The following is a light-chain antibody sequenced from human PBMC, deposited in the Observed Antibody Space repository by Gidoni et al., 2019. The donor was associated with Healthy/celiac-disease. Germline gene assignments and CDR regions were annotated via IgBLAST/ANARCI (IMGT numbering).Light chain of an antibody. CDR2: DAS. CDR3: QEYEA. V-gene: IGKV1-33*01. J-gene: IGKJ4*01. Sequence: DIQMTQSPSSLSASVGDRVTITCQASQDISNYLNWYQQKPGKAPKLLIYDASNLEKGVQSRFSGSGSGTEFTFTISSLQPEDIATYYGQEYEAFGGGTKVEIK. CDR1: QDISNY.